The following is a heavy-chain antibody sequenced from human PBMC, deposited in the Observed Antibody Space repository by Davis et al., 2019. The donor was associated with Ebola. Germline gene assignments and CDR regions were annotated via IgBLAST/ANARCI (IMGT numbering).Heavy chain of an antibody. CDR1: GFTFSSYA. Sequence: GESLKISCAASGFTFSSYAMSWVRQAPGKGLEWVSVIYSGGSTYYADSVKGRFTISRHNSKNTLYLQMNSLRAEDTAVYYCARGSIPRAYGMDVWGQGTTVTVSS. D-gene: IGHD2/OR15-2a*01. J-gene: IGHJ6*02. CDR2: IYSGGST. CDR3: ARGSIPRAYGMDV. V-gene: IGHV3-53*04.